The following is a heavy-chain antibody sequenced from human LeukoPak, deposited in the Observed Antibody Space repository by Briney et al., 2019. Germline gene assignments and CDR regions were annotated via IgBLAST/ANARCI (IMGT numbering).Heavy chain of an antibody. V-gene: IGHV3-11*04. D-gene: IGHD2-2*01. CDR1: GFTFSDHY. J-gene: IGHJ4*02. CDR3: VKDGHCTHTSCYYFDY. CDR2: ISSGGSTT. Sequence: GGSLRLSCAASGFTFSDHYMSWIRQAPGKGLECASYISSGGSTTYYTDSVKGRFTISRDSSKNTLFLQMNSLGAEDTAVYYCVKDGHCTHTSCYYFDYWGQGTLVTVSS.